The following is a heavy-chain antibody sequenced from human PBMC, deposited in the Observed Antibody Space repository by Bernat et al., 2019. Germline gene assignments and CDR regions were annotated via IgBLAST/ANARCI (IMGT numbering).Heavy chain of an antibody. D-gene: IGHD3-3*01. Sequence: QVQLVESGGGVVQPGRSLRLSCEASGFTLSTYGMHWVRQAPGKGLEWVAVTFSDGRNIYYADSVKGRFTISRDNSKNTQYVQMNSLRAEDTAVYYCARAFWSGYSPLDYWGQGTLVTVSS. J-gene: IGHJ4*02. CDR3: ARAFWSGYSPLDY. CDR1: GFTLSTYG. CDR2: TFSDGRNI. V-gene: IGHV3-33*01.